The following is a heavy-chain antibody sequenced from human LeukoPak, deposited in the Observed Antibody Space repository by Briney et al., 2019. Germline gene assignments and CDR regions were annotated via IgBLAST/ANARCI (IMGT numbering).Heavy chain of an antibody. CDR1: GFTFSSYA. V-gene: IGHV3-23*01. D-gene: IGHD2-2*01. CDR3: AKGLFHCSSTSCYVDYYYYGMDV. CDR2: ISGSGGST. J-gene: IGHJ6*02. Sequence: GGSLRLSCAASGFTFSSYAMSWVRKAPGKGLEWVSAISGSGGSTYYADSVKGRFTISRDNSKNTLYLQMNSLRAEDTAVYYCAKGLFHCSSTSCYVDYYYYGMDVWGQGTTVTVSS.